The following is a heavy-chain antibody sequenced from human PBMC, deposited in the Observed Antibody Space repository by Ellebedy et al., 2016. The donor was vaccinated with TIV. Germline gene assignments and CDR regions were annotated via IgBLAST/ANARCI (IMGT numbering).Heavy chain of an antibody. Sequence: PGGSLRLSCAASGFSLTGSDLHWVRRPTGKGLEWVSASGAAGDTYYPDSVRGRFTISRESAKNSLYLQMTSLRAEDTAVYYCARDRGYDTFDYWGQGILVTVSS. V-gene: IGHV3-13*01. CDR1: GFSLTGSD. J-gene: IGHJ4*02. CDR2: SGAAGDT. D-gene: IGHD5-12*01. CDR3: ARDRGYDTFDY.